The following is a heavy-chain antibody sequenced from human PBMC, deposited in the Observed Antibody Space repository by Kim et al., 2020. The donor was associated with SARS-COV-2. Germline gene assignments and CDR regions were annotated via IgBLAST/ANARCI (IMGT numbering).Heavy chain of an antibody. V-gene: IGHV3-23*01. J-gene: IGHJ4*02. D-gene: IGHD6-19*01. CDR3: AKGSSGWYWFDY. Sequence: YYADSVKGRFTISRDNSKNALYLKMNSLRAEDTAVYYCAKGSSGWYWFDYWGQGTLVTVSS.